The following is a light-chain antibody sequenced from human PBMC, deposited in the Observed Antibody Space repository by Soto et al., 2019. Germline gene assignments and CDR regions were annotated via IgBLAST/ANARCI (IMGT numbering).Light chain of an antibody. J-gene: IGKJ2*01. CDR2: KAS. V-gene: IGKV1-5*03. CDR1: QGVGNW. Sequence: EIPMTQSPSSVSASVGDRVTITCRASQGVGNWLAWHQQKRGMAPKLLIYKASSLQVGVSSRFSGSGSATEFAFTISSPRPDDVATYYCQQYSTYSPYTFGQGTKVEIK. CDR3: QQYSTYSPYT.